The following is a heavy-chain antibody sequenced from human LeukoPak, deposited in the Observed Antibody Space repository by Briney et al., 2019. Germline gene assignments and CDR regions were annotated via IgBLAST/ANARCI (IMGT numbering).Heavy chain of an antibody. CDR2: INHSGST. CDR1: GGSFSGYY. Sequence: SETLSLTCPVYGGSFSGYYWSWIRQPPGKGLEWIGEINHSGSTNYNPSLKSRVTISVDTSKNQFSLRLSSVTAADTAVYYCASMGIAAAGTRFDYWGQGTLVTVSS. CDR3: ASMGIAAAGTRFDY. D-gene: IGHD6-13*01. J-gene: IGHJ4*02. V-gene: IGHV4-34*01.